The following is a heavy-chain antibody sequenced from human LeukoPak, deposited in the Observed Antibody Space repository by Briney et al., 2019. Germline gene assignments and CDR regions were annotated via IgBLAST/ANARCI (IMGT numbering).Heavy chain of an antibody. CDR2: IDHSGST. J-gene: IGHJ6*03. V-gene: IGHV4-34*01. Sequence: SETLSLTCAVYGGSFSGFYWNWIRQPPGKGLEWIGEIDHSGSTNYNPSLKSRVTMSVDTSKNQFSLKLSSVTAADTAVYYCARDNGGLYYYYYYMDVWGKGTTVTVSS. CDR1: GGSFSGFY. CDR3: ARDNGGLYYYYYYMDV. D-gene: IGHD4-23*01.